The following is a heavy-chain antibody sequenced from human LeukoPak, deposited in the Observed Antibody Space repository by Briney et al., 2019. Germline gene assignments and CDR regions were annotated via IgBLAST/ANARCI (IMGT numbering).Heavy chain of an antibody. V-gene: IGHV1-2*02. CDR2: INPNSGGT. Sequence: ASVKVSCKASGYTFTGYYMHWVRQAPGQGLEWMGWINPNSGGTNYAQKFQGRVTMTRDTSISTAYMELSRLRSEDTAVYYCASFKNWNYLEDYWGQGTLVTVSS. D-gene: IGHD1-7*01. J-gene: IGHJ4*02. CDR1: GYTFTGYY. CDR3: ASFKNWNYLEDY.